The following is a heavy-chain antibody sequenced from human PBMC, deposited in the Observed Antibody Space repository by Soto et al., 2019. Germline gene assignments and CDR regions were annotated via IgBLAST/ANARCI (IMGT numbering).Heavy chain of an antibody. CDR2: IYYSGST. CDR3: ARGYTYGDYGHWYFDL. V-gene: IGHV4-31*03. CDR1: GGSISSGGYY. Sequence: QVQLQESGPGLVKPSQTLSLTCTVSGGSISSGGYYWSWIRQHPGKGLEWIGYIYYSGSTYYNPSLKSRVTISVDTSKNQFTLKLSSVTAANTAVYYCARGYTYGDYGHWYFDLWGRGTLVTVSS. D-gene: IGHD4-17*01. J-gene: IGHJ2*01.